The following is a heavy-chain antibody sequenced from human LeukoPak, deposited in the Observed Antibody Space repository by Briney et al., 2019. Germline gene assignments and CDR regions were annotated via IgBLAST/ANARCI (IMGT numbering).Heavy chain of an antibody. J-gene: IGHJ4*02. CDR1: GDSFSSGIYY. Sequence: SETLSLTCTFSGDSFSSGIYYWTWIRQHPGKGLEWIGYIQYSGNTYYNPSLRSRITMSVDTSKNQFSLKLSSVTAADTAVYYCARGRYCGGNCYGGADYWGQGTLVTVSS. CDR3: ARGRYCGGNCYGGADY. V-gene: IGHV4-31*03. D-gene: IGHD2-21*02. CDR2: IQYSGNT.